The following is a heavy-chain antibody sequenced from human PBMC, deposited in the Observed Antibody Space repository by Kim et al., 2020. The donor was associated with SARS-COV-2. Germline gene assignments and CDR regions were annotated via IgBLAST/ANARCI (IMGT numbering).Heavy chain of an antibody. CDR3: ARFYGDFDSYYLDY. J-gene: IGHJ4*02. Sequence: ASVKVSCKASGYTFTDYAISWVRQAPGQGLQWMGWNNFYNGNTNYAQSVQGRVTMTTDTSTSTAYLELKSLRSDDTAVYFCARFYGDFDSYYLDYWGQGTRVTVSA. D-gene: IGHD4-17*01. CDR2: NNFYNGNT. V-gene: IGHV1-18*04. CDR1: GYTFTDYA.